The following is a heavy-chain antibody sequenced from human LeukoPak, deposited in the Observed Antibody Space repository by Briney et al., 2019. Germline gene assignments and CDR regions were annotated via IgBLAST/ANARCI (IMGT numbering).Heavy chain of an antibody. CDR1: GFTFSNAW. CDR3: TTIVLFYHDTSGYYVGENAFDI. Sequence: GGSLRLSCAASGFTFSNAWMTWVRQGPGKGLEWVGRIKRNTDGGTTDCAAPVKGRFTISRDDSRNTLYLQMNSLKTEDTAVYYCTTIVLFYHDTSGYYVGENAFDIWGQGTMVTVSS. D-gene: IGHD3-22*01. J-gene: IGHJ3*02. CDR2: IKRNTDGGTT. V-gene: IGHV3-15*01.